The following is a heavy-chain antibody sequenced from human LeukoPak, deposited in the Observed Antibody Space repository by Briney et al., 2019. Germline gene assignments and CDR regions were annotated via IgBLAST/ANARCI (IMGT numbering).Heavy chain of an antibody. CDR1: GFTFGSYE. J-gene: IGHJ3*02. Sequence: GGSLRLSCAASGFTFGSYEMNWVRQAPGKGLEWVSYISSSGSTIYYADSVKGRFTISRDNVKNSLYLQMNSLRAEDTAVYYCARIGAATYAFDIWGQGTMVTVSS. V-gene: IGHV3-48*03. CDR3: ARIGAATYAFDI. D-gene: IGHD1-26*01. CDR2: ISSSGSTI.